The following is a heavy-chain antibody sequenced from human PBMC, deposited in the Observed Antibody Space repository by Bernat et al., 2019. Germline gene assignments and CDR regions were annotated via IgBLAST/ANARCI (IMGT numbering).Heavy chain of an antibody. J-gene: IGHJ4*02. D-gene: IGHD3-22*01. V-gene: IGHV1-3*05. CDR2: INAGNGNT. Sequence: QVQLVQSGAEEKKPGASVKVSCKASGYTFTSYAMHWVRQAPGQRLEWMGWINAGNGNTKYSQKFQGRVTITRDTSASTAYMELSSLRSEDTDVYYCARDGGYYDSSGYYYWGQGTLVTVSS. CDR1: GYTFTSYA. CDR3: ARDGGYYDSSGYYY.